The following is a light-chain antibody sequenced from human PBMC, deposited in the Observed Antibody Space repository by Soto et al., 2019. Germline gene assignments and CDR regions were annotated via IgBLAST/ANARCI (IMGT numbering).Light chain of an antibody. CDR1: QGVANY. Sequence: PSFLSASVGDRVTITCRASQGVANYFAWYQQKPGKAPKLLIYAASTLQGGVPSRFSGGGSGTDFTLTISSLQPEDFATYYCQQSYTTPITFGQGTRLEIK. CDR2: AAS. V-gene: IGKV1-39*01. J-gene: IGKJ5*01. CDR3: QQSYTTPIT.